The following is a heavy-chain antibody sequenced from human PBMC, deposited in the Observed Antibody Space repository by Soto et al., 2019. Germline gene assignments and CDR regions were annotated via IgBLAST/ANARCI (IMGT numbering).Heavy chain of an antibody. Sequence: GGSLRLSCAASGFTFSSYGMHWVRQAPGKGLEWVAVIWYDGSNKYYADSVKGRFTNSRDNSKNTLYLQMNSLRAEDTAVYYCARGEQYQPSAKGLLSLVPAVRQGAFDIWGQGTMVTVSS. J-gene: IGHJ3*02. V-gene: IGHV3-33*01. D-gene: IGHD2-2*01. CDR3: ARGEQYQPSAKGLLSLVPAVRQGAFDI. CDR2: IWYDGSNK. CDR1: GFTFSSYG.